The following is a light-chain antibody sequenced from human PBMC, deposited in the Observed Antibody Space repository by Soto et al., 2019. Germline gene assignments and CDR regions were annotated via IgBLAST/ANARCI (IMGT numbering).Light chain of an antibody. J-gene: IGKJ4*01. CDR3: QQYNVWPLT. V-gene: IGKV3-15*01. Sequence: EIVMTQSPATLSVSPGERATRSCRASQSVSSNLAWYQQKPGQTPKLLIYVASTRATGIPARFSGSGSGTEFTLTISSLQSEHFAVYYCQQYNVWPLTFGGGTKVEFK. CDR1: QSVSSN. CDR2: VAS.